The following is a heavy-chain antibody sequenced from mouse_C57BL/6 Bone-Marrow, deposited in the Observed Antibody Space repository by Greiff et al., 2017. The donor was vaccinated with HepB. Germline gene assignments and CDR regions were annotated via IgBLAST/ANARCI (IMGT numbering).Heavy chain of an antibody. V-gene: IGHV5S21*01. D-gene: IGHD1-1*01. CDR2: ISSGGDYI. CDR1: GFTFSSYA. J-gene: IGHJ1*03. CDR3: ARLGTTVVARWYFDV. Sequence: DVMLVESGEGLVKPGGSLKLSCAASGFTFSSYAMSWVRQTPEKRLEWVAYISSGGDYIYYADTVKGRFTISRDNARNTLYLQMSSLKSEDTAMYYCARLGTTVVARWYFDVWGTGTTVTVSS.